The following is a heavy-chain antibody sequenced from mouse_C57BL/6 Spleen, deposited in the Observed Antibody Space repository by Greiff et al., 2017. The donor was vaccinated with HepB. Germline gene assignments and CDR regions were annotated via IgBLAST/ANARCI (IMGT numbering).Heavy chain of an antibody. CDR2: INPNNGGT. D-gene: IGHD3-3*01. V-gene: IGHV1-22*01. CDR3: ARERGTGYYYAMDY. Sequence: VQLQQSGPELVKPGASVKMSCKASGYTFTDYNMHWVKQSHGKSLEWIGYINPNNGGTSYNQKFKGKATLTLNKSSSTAYMELRSLTSEDSAVYYCARERGTGYYYAMDYWGQGTSVTVSS. CDR1: GYTFTDYN. J-gene: IGHJ4*01.